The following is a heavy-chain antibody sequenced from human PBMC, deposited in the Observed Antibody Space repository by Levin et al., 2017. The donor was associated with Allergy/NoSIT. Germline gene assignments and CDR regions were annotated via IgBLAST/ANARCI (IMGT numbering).Heavy chain of an antibody. CDR3: ARDKGIAVAGGFDY. D-gene: IGHD6-19*01. J-gene: IGHJ4*02. CDR2: NKKKSGRT. V-gene: IGHV3-20*04. CDR1: GFTFDDYG. Sequence: GKSLKISCAASGFTFDDYGMNWVRQAPGKGLEWEKRNKKKSGRTGYADSVKGRFTISRDNAKNSLYLQMNSLRAEDTALYYCARDKGIAVAGGFDYWGQGTLVTVSS.